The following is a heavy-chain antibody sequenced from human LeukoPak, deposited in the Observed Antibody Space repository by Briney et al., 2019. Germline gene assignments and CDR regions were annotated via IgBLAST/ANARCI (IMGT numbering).Heavy chain of an antibody. D-gene: IGHD2-2*02. CDR2: INHSGST. CDR1: GGSFSGYY. J-gene: IGHJ2*01. CDR3: ARDHGYCSSTSCYTVDL. Sequence: SETLSLTCAVYGGSFSGYYWSWIRQPPGKGLEWIGEINHSGSTNYNPSLKGRVTISVDTSKNQFSLKLSSVTAADTAVYYCARDHGYCSSTSCYTVDLWGRGTLVTVSS. V-gene: IGHV4-34*01.